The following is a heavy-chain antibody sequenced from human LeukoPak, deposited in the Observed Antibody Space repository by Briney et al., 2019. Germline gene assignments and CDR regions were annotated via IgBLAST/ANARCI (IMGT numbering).Heavy chain of an antibody. CDR2: FHPEDGET. CDR1: GYTVTELS. V-gene: IGHV1-24*01. Sequence: GASVKVSCKVSGYTVTELSMHWVRQSPGKGLEWMGGFHPEDGETIYAQKFQGRVTMTEDTSTDTAYMELSSLRSEDTAVYYCARDRDDSSGYYWYFDLWGRGTLVTVSS. D-gene: IGHD3-22*01. J-gene: IGHJ2*01. CDR3: ARDRDDSSGYYWYFDL.